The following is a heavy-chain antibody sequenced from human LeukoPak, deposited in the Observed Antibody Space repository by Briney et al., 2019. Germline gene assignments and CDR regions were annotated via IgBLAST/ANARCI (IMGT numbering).Heavy chain of an antibody. J-gene: IGHJ4*02. V-gene: IGHV3-20*04. CDR1: GFTFSSYA. CDR3: ARVGHDSSGYYQGSFDY. Sequence: GGSLRLSCAASGFTFSSYAMHWVRQAPGKGLEWVSGINWNGGSTGYADSVKGRFTISRDNAKNSLYLQMNSLRAEDTALYYCARVGHDSSGYYQGSFDYWGQGTLVTVSS. CDR2: INWNGGST. D-gene: IGHD3-22*01.